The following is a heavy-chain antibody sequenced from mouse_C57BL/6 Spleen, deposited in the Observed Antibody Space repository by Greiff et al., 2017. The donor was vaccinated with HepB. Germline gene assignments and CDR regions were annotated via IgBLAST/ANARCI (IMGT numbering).Heavy chain of an antibody. J-gene: IGHJ2*01. CDR1: GYTFTSYW. Sequence: QVQLQQSGAELVKPGASVKLSCKASGYTFTSYWMHWVKQRPGQGLEWIGMIHPNSGSTNYNEKFKSKATLTVDKSSSTAYMQLSSLTSEDSAVYYCARWGYGSSYYWGQGTTLTVSS. D-gene: IGHD1-1*01. CDR3: ARWGYGSSYY. CDR2: IHPNSGST. V-gene: IGHV1-64*01.